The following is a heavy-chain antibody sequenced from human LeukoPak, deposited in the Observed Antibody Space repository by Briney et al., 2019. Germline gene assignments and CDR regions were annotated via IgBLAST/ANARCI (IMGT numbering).Heavy chain of an antibody. Sequence: GGSLRLSCAASGFTFSNYAMSWVRQAPGKGLEWVSAISGSGGSTYYADSVKGRFTISRDNSKNTLYLQMNSLRAEDTAVYYCAKARKGDTRAFDYWGQGTLVTVSS. J-gene: IGHJ4*02. CDR1: GFTFSNYA. CDR3: AKARKGDTRAFDY. CDR2: ISGSGGST. D-gene: IGHD3-16*01. V-gene: IGHV3-23*01.